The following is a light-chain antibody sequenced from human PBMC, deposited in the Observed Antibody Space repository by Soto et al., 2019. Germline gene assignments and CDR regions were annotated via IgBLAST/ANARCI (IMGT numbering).Light chain of an antibody. CDR1: QSVTNTY. CDR2: GAS. CDR3: QQYNNWPRT. J-gene: IGKJ1*01. Sequence: EVVLTQSPDTLSLPPGERATLSCRSSQSVTNTYLAWYQQKPGQAPRLLIYGASTRATGIPARFSGSGSGTEFTLTISSLQSEDFAVYYCQQYNNWPRTFGQGTKVDIK. V-gene: IGKV3-15*01.